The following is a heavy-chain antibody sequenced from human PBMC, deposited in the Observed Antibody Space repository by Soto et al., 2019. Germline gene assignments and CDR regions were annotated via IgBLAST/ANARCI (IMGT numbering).Heavy chain of an antibody. Sequence: GGSLRLSCAASGFTFSNAWMNWVRQAPGKGLEWVGRIKSKTDGGTTDYAAPVKGRFTISRDDSKNTLYLQMNSLKTEDTAVYYCTTTRPVRGPFTAASRNAFDIWGQGTMVTVSS. V-gene: IGHV3-15*07. CDR1: GFTFSNAW. CDR2: IKSKTDGGTT. CDR3: TTTRPVRGPFTAASRNAFDI. J-gene: IGHJ3*02. D-gene: IGHD3-10*01.